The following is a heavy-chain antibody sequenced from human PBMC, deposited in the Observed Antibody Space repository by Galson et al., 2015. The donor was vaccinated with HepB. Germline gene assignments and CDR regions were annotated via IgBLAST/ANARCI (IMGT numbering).Heavy chain of an antibody. CDR3: ATVKPHDIIPSYGSGSQPFDY. CDR2: FDPEDGET. D-gene: IGHD3-10*01. V-gene: IGHV1-24*01. Sequence: SVKVSCKVSGYTLTELSMHWVRQAPGKGLEWVGGFDPEDGETIYAEKFQGRVTMTEDTSTDTAYMELSSLRSEDTAVYYCATVKPHDIIPSYGSGSQPFDYWGQGTLVTVSS. CDR1: GYTLTELS. J-gene: IGHJ4*02.